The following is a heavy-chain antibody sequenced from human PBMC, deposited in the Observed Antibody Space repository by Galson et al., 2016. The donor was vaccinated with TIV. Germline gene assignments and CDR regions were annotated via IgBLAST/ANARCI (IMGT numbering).Heavy chain of an antibody. CDR2: IYYRGGT. V-gene: IGHV4-30-4*08. D-gene: IGHD4-17*01. J-gene: IGHJ3*02. Sequence: SWIRQPPGKGLEWIGYIYYRGGTKYNPSLKSRLTISLDTSKNQFSLQLSSVTAADTAVYFCATPTTVTNDAFSIWGQGTLVTVSS. CDR3: ATPTTVTNDAFSI.